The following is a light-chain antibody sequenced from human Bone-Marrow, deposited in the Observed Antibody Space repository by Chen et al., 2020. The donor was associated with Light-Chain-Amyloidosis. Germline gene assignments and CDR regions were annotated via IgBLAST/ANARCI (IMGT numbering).Light chain of an antibody. CDR2: ENN. CDR1: NSNIGINY. Sequence: QSVLTQPPSVSAAPGQKVTISCSGSNSNIGINYVSWYQQLPGTSPKLLIYENNQRPPESPDRFPGSKSGTGATPGVGGLQTGDEADYYCATWDSSLTVWMFGGGTKLTVL. V-gene: IGLV1-51*02. J-gene: IGLJ3*02. CDR3: ATWDSSLTVWM.